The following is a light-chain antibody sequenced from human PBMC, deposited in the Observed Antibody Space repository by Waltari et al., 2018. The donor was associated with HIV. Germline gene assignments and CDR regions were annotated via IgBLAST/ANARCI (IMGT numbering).Light chain of an antibody. J-gene: IGLJ2*01. CDR2: GKN. CDR3: ACWDRSGDYIL. V-gene: IGLV3-19*01. CDR1: SLRKYY. Sequence: SSALTQDPAVSVALGQTVKIACLGDSLRKYYASWYRLRPGQAPQLLVYGKNSRPSGIPDRFSASSSGNRAFLTITGARAEDEADYYCACWDRSGDYILFGGGTSLTGL.